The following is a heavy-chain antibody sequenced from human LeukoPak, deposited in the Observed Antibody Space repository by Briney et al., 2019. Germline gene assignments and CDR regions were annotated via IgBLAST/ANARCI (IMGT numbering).Heavy chain of an antibody. D-gene: IGHD6-6*01. V-gene: IGHV4-39*01. CDR3: ARHGGPNQLVLHYYYGMDV. CDR1: GGSISSYY. Sequence: SETLSLTCTVSGGSISSYYWGWIRQPPGKGLEWIGSIYYSGSTYYNPSLKSRVTISVDTSKNQFSLKLSSVTAADTAVYYCARHGGPNQLVLHYYYGMDVWGQGTTVTVSS. CDR2: IYYSGST. J-gene: IGHJ6*02.